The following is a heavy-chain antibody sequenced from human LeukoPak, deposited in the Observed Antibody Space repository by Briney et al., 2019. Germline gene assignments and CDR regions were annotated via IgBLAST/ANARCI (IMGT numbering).Heavy chain of an antibody. V-gene: IGHV4-59*01. D-gene: IGHD5-12*01. CDR3: ARVKNSGYDFNWFDP. CDR2: SFHSGST. CDR1: GGSISNYY. Sequence: SETLSLTCTVSGGSISNYYWSWIRQPPGKGLEWIGYSFHSGSTNYNPSLKSRVTISVDTSKNQFSLKLTSVTAADTAVYYCARVKNSGYDFNWFDPWGQGTLVTVSS. J-gene: IGHJ5*02.